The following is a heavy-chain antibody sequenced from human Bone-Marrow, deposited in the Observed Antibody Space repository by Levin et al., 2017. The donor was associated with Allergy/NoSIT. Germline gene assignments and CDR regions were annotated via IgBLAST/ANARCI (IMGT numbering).Heavy chain of an antibody. CDR1: GFTFRSYW. CDR3: AKGGCSSTSCLDY. D-gene: IGHD2-2*01. Sequence: LSLTCAASGFTFRSYWMHWVRQAPGKGLVWVSHINSDGSNTNYADSVKGRFTISRDNAMNTLYLQMNSLRAEDTAVYYCAKGGCSSTSCLDYWGQGTLVTVSS. J-gene: IGHJ4*02. V-gene: IGHV3-74*01. CDR2: INSDGSNT.